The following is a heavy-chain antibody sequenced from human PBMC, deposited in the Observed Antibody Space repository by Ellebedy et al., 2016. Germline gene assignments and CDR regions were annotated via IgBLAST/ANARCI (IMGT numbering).Heavy chain of an antibody. Sequence: SGPTLVKPTQTLTLTCTFSGFSLSTSGVAVGWIRQPPGKALEWLAMVYNNDNKQYSPSLNSRLTITKDTSKNQVVLTMTDMDPVDTATYYCAQRPAKATRGWFESWGQGTLVTVSS. V-gene: IGHV2-5*01. J-gene: IGHJ5*01. CDR2: VYNNDNK. CDR1: GFSLSTSGVA. CDR3: AQRPAKATRGWFES. D-gene: IGHD4-11*01.